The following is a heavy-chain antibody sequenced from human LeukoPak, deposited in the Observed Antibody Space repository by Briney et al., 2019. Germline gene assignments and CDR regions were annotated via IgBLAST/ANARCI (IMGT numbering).Heavy chain of an antibody. CDR2: IYGSGST. CDR1: GLTVSSNY. V-gene: IGHV3-66*01. J-gene: IGHJ4*02. D-gene: IGHD3-16*01. Sequence: GGSLRLSCAASGLTVSSNYMSWVRQAPGKGLEWVSVIYGSGSTYYADSVKGRFTISRDNSKNTLYLQMNSLRVEDTAVYYCARWGSLYVDYWGQGTLVTVSS. CDR3: ARWGSLYVDY.